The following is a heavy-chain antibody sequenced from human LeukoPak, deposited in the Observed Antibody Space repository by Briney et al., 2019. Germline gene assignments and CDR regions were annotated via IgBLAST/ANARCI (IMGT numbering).Heavy chain of an antibody. CDR2: INPNSGGT. J-gene: IGHJ4*02. V-gene: IGHV1-2*06. CDR1: GYTFTGYY. CDR3: ARFGYYDSSGLNTEGFSFFDY. Sequence: ASVKVSCKASGYTFTGYYMHWVRQAPGQGLEWMGRINPNSGGTNYAQKFQGRVTMTRDTSISTAYMELSRLRSDDTAVYYCARFGYYDSSGLNTEGFSFFDYWGQGTLVTVSS. D-gene: IGHD3-22*01.